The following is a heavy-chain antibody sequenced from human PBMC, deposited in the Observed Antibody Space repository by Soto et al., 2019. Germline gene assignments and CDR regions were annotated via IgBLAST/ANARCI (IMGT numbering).Heavy chain of an antibody. Sequence: QVQLVQSGAEVRKPGSSVKVSCKASGGTFSSDAVSWVRQAPGQGLEWMGGLIPILGTTHYAQKFQGRVMITADESTNTAYMELSSLRSDDTAVYYCARASGYVSGWYHDYWGQGTRVTVSS. J-gene: IGHJ4*02. CDR1: GGTFSSDA. CDR2: LIPILGTT. CDR3: ARASGYVSGWYHDY. V-gene: IGHV1-69*01. D-gene: IGHD6-19*01.